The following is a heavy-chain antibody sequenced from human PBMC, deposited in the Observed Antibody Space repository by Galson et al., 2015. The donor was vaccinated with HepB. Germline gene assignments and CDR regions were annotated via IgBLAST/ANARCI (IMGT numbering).Heavy chain of an antibody. D-gene: IGHD6-13*01. CDR1: DFSFSNDS. CDR2: IKSKTDGGTT. CDR3: TTALSWYIAAAGRVEDY. Sequence: SLGPSSAASDFSFSNDSMNSVPQAPPMGLEWVGRIKSKTDGGTTDYAAPVKGRFTISRDDSKNTLYLRMNSLKTEDTAVYYCTTALSWYIAAAGRVEDYWGQGTLVTVSS. J-gene: IGHJ4*02. V-gene: IGHV3-15*07.